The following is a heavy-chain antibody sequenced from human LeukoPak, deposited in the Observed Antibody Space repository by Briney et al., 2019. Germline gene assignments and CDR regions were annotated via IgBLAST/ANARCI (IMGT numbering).Heavy chain of an antibody. V-gene: IGHV1-2*02. D-gene: IGHD3-9*01. CDR2: INPHSGDT. CDR1: GYSFTGYY. Sequence: ASVKVSCKASGYSFTGYYIHWVRQAPGQGLEWMGWINPHSGDTSSTQKFQGRVTMTRDTSISTAYMELSRLRSDDTAVYYCARGGYYDILTGYSSDPLDYWGQGTLVTVSS. J-gene: IGHJ4*02. CDR3: ARGGYYDILTGYSSDPLDY.